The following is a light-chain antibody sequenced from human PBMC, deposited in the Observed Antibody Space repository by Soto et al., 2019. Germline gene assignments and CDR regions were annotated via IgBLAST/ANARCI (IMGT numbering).Light chain of an antibody. CDR3: QQANSFPIT. V-gene: IGKV1-5*01. CDR2: DAS. J-gene: IGKJ5*01. Sequence: DIQMTQSPSTLSASVGDRVTITCRASQSISGWLAWYQQKPGKAPKLLIYDASSLESGVPSRFSGIGSGTEFTLSISSLQPEDFATYYCQQANSFPITFGQGTRLEIK. CDR1: QSISGW.